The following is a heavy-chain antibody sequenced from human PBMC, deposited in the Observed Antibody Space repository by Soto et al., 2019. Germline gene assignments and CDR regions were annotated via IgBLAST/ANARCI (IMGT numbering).Heavy chain of an antibody. J-gene: IGHJ4*02. Sequence: GGSLRLSCAASGFTFSDYYMHWVRQAPGKGLEWVALISYDGSDKDYADSVKGRFTISRDNSRNTLFLQMNSLRAEDTAVYYCARDYYKYYDSSGYYRSPAYWGQGTLVTVSS. V-gene: IGHV3-30-3*01. CDR3: ARDYYKYYDSSGYYRSPAY. CDR1: GFTFSDYY. CDR2: ISYDGSDK. D-gene: IGHD3-22*01.